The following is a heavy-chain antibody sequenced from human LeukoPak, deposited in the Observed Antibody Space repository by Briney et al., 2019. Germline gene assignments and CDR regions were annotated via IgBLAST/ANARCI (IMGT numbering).Heavy chain of an antibody. CDR3: ARDHNYAFDN. CDR1: GFPVIEYS. Sequence: GGSLRLSCTASGFPVIEYSMNWVRQAPGKGLEWISYIGIDSGNTKYADSVRGRFTISTDKAKNSLYLQMNSLRVEDTAVYYCARDHNYAFDNWGQGTLVTVSS. D-gene: IGHD1-1*01. V-gene: IGHV3-48*01. CDR2: IGIDSGNT. J-gene: IGHJ4*02.